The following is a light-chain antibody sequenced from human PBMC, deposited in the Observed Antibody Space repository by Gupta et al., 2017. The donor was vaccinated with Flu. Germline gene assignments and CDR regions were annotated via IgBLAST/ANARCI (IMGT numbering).Light chain of an antibody. V-gene: IGLV1-51*01. Sequence: TVAITCTGSSSNVGNHHFAWYQLLPATAPKRLIYYNDKRPSGIPDRFSGSKSGTSATLHIXGXQTGDEXDDYCDDWDDSLSAGVFGGGTKLTVL. J-gene: IGLJ2*01. CDR1: SSNVGNHH. CDR2: YND. CDR3: DDWDDSLSAGV.